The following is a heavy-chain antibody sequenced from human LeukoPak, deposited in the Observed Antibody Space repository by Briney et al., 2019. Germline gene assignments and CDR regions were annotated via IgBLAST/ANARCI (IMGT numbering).Heavy chain of an antibody. CDR1: GFTFSNYK. CDR3: ARERLVVVGDAYYYYGMDV. Sequence: KSGGSLRLSCSASGFTFSNYKMNWVRQAPGKGLEWVSSISSSSSYIYYADSMKGRFTVSRDNAKNSLFLQMNSLRAEDTAVYYCARERLVVVGDAYYYYGMDVWGQGATVTVSS. CDR2: ISSSSSYI. V-gene: IGHV3-21*01. J-gene: IGHJ6*02. D-gene: IGHD2-2*01.